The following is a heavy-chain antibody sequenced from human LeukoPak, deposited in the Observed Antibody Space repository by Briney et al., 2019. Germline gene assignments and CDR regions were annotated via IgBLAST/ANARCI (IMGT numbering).Heavy chain of an antibody. J-gene: IGHJ5*02. V-gene: IGHV4-4*07. CDR3: ARWADYSSSYWFDL. CDR1: GGSISTYY. D-gene: IGHD6-6*01. CDR2: IYTSGST. Sequence: SETLSLTCTVSGGSISTYYWSWIRQPAGKGLEWIGRIYTSGSTNYNPSLKSRVTMSVDTSKNQFSLKLSSVTAADTAVYYCARWADYSSSYWFDLWGQGTLVTVSS.